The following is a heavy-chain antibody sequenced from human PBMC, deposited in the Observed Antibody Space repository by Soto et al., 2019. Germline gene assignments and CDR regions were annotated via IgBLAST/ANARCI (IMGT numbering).Heavy chain of an antibody. Sequence: GASVKVSCKASGGTFTGYYMHWVRQAPGQGLEWMGWINPNSGGTNYAQKFQGWVTMTRDTSISTAYMELSRLRSDDTAVYYCARDRKLRYFDWLFHSPSYYYYGMDVWGQGTTVTVSS. J-gene: IGHJ6*02. CDR1: GGTFTGYY. V-gene: IGHV1-2*04. CDR3: ARDRKLRYFDWLFHSPSYYYYGMDV. D-gene: IGHD3-9*01. CDR2: INPNSGGT.